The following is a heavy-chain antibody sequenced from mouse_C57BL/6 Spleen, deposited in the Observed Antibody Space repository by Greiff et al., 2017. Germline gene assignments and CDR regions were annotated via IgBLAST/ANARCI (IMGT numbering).Heavy chain of an antibody. CDR3: ARGDYGYWYFDV. Sequence: QVQLKQPGAELVRPASSVKLSCKASGYTFTSYWMHWVKQRPIQGLEWIGNIDPSDSETHYNQKFKDKATLTVDKSSSTAYMQLSSLTSEDSAVYYCARGDYGYWYFDVWGTGTTVTVSS. D-gene: IGHD1-1*02. J-gene: IGHJ1*03. CDR2: IDPSDSET. V-gene: IGHV1-52*01. CDR1: GYTFTSYW.